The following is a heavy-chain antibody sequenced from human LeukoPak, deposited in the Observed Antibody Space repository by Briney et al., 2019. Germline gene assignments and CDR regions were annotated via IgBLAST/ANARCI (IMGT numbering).Heavy chain of an antibody. J-gene: IGHJ2*01. Sequence: AGGSLRLSCAASGFTVSSNYMSWVRQAPGKGLEWVSVIYGGGSTFHADSVQGRFAISRDNSRNMLYLHMNTLRVEDTAVYYCAREGKEPGSGYFDLWGRGTVVTVSS. CDR2: IYGGGST. D-gene: IGHD2-15*01. CDR1: GFTVSSNY. CDR3: AREGKEPGSGYFDL. V-gene: IGHV3-66*01.